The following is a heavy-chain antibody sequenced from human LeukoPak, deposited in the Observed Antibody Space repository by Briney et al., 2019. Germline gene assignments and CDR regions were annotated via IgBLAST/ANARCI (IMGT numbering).Heavy chain of an antibody. CDR1: GFTFSSYG. V-gene: IGHV3-33*01. J-gene: IGHJ6*04. CDR3: ARACSGGSCYPQDDYYYYGMDV. Sequence: GGSRRLSCAASGFTFSSYGMHWVCQAPGKGLEWVAVIWYDGSNKYYADSVKGRFTIYRDNSKNTMYLQMNSMRAEDTAVYYCARACSGGSCYPQDDYYYYGMDVWGKGTTVTVSS. CDR2: IWYDGSNK. D-gene: IGHD2-15*01.